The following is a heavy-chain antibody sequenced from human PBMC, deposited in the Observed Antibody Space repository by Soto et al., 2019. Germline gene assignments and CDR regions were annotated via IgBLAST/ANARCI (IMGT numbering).Heavy chain of an antibody. CDR3: ARGLDIVVVPARYNWFDP. CDR2: IYYSGST. V-gene: IGHV4-59*01. D-gene: IGHD2-2*01. J-gene: IGHJ5*02. Sequence: PSETLSLTCTVSGGSISSYYWSWIRQPPGKGLEWIGYIYYSGSTNYNPSLKSRVTISVDTSKNQFSLKLSSVTAADTAVYYCARGLDIVVVPARYNWFDPWGQGALVTVSS. CDR1: GGSISSYY.